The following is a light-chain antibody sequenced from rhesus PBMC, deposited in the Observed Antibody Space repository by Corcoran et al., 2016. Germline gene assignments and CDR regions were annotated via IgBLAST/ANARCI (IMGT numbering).Light chain of an antibody. V-gene: IGKV1-25*01. CDR2: DAS. CDR3: QQHKIYPLT. Sequence: DIQMTQSPSSLSASVGDTVNITCQASQGISKYLAWYQQKPGKAPKLLNYDASTLQSGVPSRFSGSGSGTEFTLTISSLQPEDFSTYYCQQHKIYPLTFSGGTNVELK. J-gene: IGKJ4*01. CDR1: QGISKY.